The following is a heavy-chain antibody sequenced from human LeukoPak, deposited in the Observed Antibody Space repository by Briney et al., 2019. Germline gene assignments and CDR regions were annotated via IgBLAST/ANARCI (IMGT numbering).Heavy chain of an antibody. V-gene: IGHV3-13*01. CDR3: IRIRTGEHQYGMDV. CDR1: GFPFSTYD. J-gene: IGHJ6*02. D-gene: IGHD7-27*01. CDR2: IDSVGNT. Sequence: GGSLRLSCAASGFPFSTYDMHWVRQTPGKGLDWVSAIDSVGNTYYSGSVKGRFTISRENAKNSLYLQMNSLRGGDTAVYYCIRIRTGEHQYGMDVWGQGTTVTVSS.